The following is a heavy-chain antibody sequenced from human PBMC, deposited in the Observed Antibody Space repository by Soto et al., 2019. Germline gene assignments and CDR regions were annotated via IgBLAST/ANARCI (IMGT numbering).Heavy chain of an antibody. Sequence: PSETLSLTCTVSGGSISTYYWNWIRQPPGKGLEWIGYIYYSGSTNYNPSLKSRVTISVDTSKNQFSLKLSSVTAADTAMYYCAKEGRSSNKFDYWGHGTLVTVSS. D-gene: IGHD6-13*01. CDR3: AKEGRSSNKFDY. J-gene: IGHJ4*01. CDR2: IYYSGST. CDR1: GGSISTYY. V-gene: IGHV4-59*01.